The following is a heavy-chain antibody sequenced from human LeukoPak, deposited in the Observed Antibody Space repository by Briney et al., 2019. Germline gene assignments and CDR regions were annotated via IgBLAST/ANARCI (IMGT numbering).Heavy chain of an antibody. CDR1: GFTFRSYS. CDR3: VGYDSSGYYSFDY. Sequence: GGSLRLSCAASGFTFRSYSMNWVRQSPGKGLEWVSSISSSSSYIYYADSVKGRLTISRENAKNSMYLQMNSLRAEDTAVYYCVGYDSSGYYSFDYWGQGTLVTVSS. V-gene: IGHV3-21*01. D-gene: IGHD3-22*01. CDR2: ISSSSSYI. J-gene: IGHJ4*02.